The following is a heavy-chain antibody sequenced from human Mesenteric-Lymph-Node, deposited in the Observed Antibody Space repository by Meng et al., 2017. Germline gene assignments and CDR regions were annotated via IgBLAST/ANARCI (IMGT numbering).Heavy chain of an antibody. V-gene: IGHV4-4*02. CDR1: AGSTSSRFY. J-gene: IGHJ4*02. Sequence: GPGWGGHSGTVSSTCTASAGSTSSRFYWSWVRQSPGKGLEWIGQIYLAGSPNYNPSLESRVTISVDKSKNQFSLRLTSVTAADTAIFYCVRHGGKYFDSWGQGTLVTVSS. CDR2: IYLAGSP. D-gene: IGHD2-15*01. CDR3: VRHGGKYFDS.